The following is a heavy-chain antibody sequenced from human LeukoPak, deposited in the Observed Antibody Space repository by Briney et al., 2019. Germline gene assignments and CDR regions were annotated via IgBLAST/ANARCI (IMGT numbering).Heavy chain of an antibody. V-gene: IGHV3-7*04. CDR1: GFTFSSYW. CDR3: ARRAIGSSWGTLFDY. CDR2: LNQDGSDI. J-gene: IGHJ4*02. Sequence: GGSLRLSCAASGFTFSSYWMNWVRQAPGKGLEWVANLNQDGSDIYYVDSVKGRFTISRDNAKNSLYLQMNSLRAEDTAVYYCARRAIGSSWGTLFDYWGQGTLVTVSS. D-gene: IGHD6-13*01.